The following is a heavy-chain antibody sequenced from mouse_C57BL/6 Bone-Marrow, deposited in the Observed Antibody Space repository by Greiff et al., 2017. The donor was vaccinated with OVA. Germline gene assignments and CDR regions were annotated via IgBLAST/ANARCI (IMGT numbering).Heavy chain of an antibody. D-gene: IGHD2-3*01. CDR2: IDPENGDT. V-gene: IGHV14-4*01. CDR3: TTLRWLLRGY. Sequence: VQLKQSGAELVRPGASVKLSCTASGFNIKDDYMHWVKQRPEQGLEWIGWIDPENGDTEYASKFQGKATITADTSSNTAYLQLSSLTSEDTAVYYCTTLRWLLRGYWGQGTTLTVSS. J-gene: IGHJ2*01. CDR1: GFNIKDDY.